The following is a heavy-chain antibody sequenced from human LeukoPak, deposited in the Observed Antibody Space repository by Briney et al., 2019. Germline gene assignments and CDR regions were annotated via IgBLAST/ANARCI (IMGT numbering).Heavy chain of an antibody. D-gene: IGHD1-26*01. CDR1: GYTFTSYG. Sequence: SVKVSCKASGYTFTSYGISWVRQAPGQGLEWMGRIIPILGIANYAQKFQGRVTITADKSTSTAYMELSSLRSEDTAVYYCARGAVSGSFDYWGQGTLVTVSS. V-gene: IGHV1-69*04. J-gene: IGHJ4*02. CDR3: ARGAVSGSFDY. CDR2: IIPILGIA.